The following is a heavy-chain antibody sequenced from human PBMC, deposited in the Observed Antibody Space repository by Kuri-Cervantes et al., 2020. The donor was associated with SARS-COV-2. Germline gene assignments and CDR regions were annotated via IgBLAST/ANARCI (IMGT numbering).Heavy chain of an antibody. CDR1: GYSFSDYW. D-gene: IGHD4-17*01. CDR2: IYPGGSDT. CDR3: ARRAYGEEVDYYYMDV. J-gene: IGHJ6*03. Sequence: GGSLRLSCKGSGYSFSDYWIGWVRQMPGKGLEWMGIIYPGGSDTRYRPSFQGRVTISADTSIGTAYLRWSSLRASDTAIYYCARRAYGEEVDYYYMDVWGKGTTVTVSS. V-gene: IGHV5-51*01.